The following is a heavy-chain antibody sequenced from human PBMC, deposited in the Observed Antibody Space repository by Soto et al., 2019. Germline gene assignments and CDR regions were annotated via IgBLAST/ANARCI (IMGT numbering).Heavy chain of an antibody. D-gene: IGHD2-21*02. V-gene: IGHV4-39*01. CDR2: IYYSGST. J-gene: IGHJ6*02. CDR1: GGSISSSSYY. Sequence: SETLSLTCTVSGGSISSSSYYWGWIRQPPGKGLEWIGSIYYSGSTYYNPSLKSRVTISVDTSKNQFSLKLSSVTAADTAVYYCAKHEYCGGDCSSGMDVWGQGTTVT. CDR3: AKHEYCGGDCSSGMDV.